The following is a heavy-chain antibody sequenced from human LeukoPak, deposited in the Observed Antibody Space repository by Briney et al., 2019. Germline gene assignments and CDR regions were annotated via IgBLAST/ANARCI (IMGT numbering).Heavy chain of an antibody. CDR3: ARDAKWLGAFDI. CDR1: GFVFSNYW. V-gene: IGHV3-21*01. J-gene: IGHJ3*02. D-gene: IGHD3-22*01. CDR2: ISSSSSYI. Sequence: GGSLRLSCAPSGFVFSNYWMHWVRQAPGKGLEWVSSISSSSSYIYYADSVKGRFTIFRDNAKNSLYLQMNSLRAEDTAVYYCARDAKWLGAFDIWGQGTMVTVSP.